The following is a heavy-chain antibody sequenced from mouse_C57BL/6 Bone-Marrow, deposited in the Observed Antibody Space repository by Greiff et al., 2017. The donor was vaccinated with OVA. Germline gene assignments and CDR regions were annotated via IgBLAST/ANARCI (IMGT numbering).Heavy chain of an antibody. CDR1: GYSITSGYY. CDR3: ARESYYYGSRDV. CDR2: ISYDGSN. D-gene: IGHD1-1*01. Sequence: EVKLLESGPGLVKPSQSLSLTCSVTGYSITSGYYWNWIRQFPGNKLEWMGYISYDGSNNYNPSLKNRISITRDTSKNQFFLKLNSVTTEDTATYYCARESYYYGSRDVWGTGTTVTVSS. V-gene: IGHV3-6*01. J-gene: IGHJ1*03.